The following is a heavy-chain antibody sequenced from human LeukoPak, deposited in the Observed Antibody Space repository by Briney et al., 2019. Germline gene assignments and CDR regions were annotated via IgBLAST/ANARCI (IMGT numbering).Heavy chain of an antibody. Sequence: PGGSLRLSCAASGFTFSSYTLNWVRQAPRKGLEWVSSIGSNGDYIYYADSVKGRFTISRDDARNSLFLQMTSLRAEDTAVYYCAREMWERHAGFDIWGQGTMVTVSS. J-gene: IGHJ3*02. V-gene: IGHV3-21*01. CDR3: AREMWERHAGFDI. CDR1: GFTFSSYT. CDR2: IGSNGDYI. D-gene: IGHD1-26*01.